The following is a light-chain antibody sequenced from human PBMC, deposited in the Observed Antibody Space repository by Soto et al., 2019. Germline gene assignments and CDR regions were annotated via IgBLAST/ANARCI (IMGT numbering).Light chain of an antibody. CDR1: QDIGSW. V-gene: IGKV1D-12*01. J-gene: IGKJ5*01. Sequence: DIQMTQSPSSLSASVGDRVTITCRSSQDIGSWFGWNQQTLGKVLKLMIYAASILQSGVAFRFSGSGSGTDFTLTINNLQPEDFATYYCQQANGCPVSFGQGTRLEIK. CDR2: AAS. CDR3: QQANGCPVS.